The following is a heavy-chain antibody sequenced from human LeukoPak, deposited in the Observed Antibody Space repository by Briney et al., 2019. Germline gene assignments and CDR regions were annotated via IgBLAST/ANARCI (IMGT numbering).Heavy chain of an antibody. D-gene: IGHD3-10*01. J-gene: IGHJ6*03. CDR2: MNPNSGGT. CDR3: ASYGSGSYYTIRPGNYYMDV. CDR1: GYTFTSYD. Sequence: ASVKVSCKASGYTFTSYDINWVRQATGQGLEWMGWMNPNSGGTNYAQKFQGRVTMTRDTSISTAYMELSRLRSDDTAVYYCASYGSGSYYTIRPGNYYMDVWGKGTTVTVSS. V-gene: IGHV1-2*02.